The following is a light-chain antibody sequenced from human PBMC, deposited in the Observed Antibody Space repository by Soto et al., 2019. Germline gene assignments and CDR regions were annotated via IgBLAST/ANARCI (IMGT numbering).Light chain of an antibody. CDR2: DVS. V-gene: IGLV2-14*01. Sequence: QSVPTQPASVSGSPGQSITISCTGTSSDVGGYNYVSWYQQHPGKAPKLMIYDVSNRPSGISNRFSGSKSGNTASLTISGLPAEDEADYYCSSYTSSSTYVFGTGTKLTVL. CDR1: SSDVGGYNY. J-gene: IGLJ1*01. CDR3: SSYTSSSTYV.